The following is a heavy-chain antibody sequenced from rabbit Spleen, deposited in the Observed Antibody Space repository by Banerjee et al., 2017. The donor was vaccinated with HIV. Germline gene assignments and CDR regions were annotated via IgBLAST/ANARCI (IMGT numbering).Heavy chain of an antibody. D-gene: IGHD4-1*01. J-gene: IGHJ3*01. CDR1: GFDFNNYG. CDR2: IEPIFGNT. V-gene: IGHV1S47*01. Sequence: QEQLVESGGGLVQPGGSLKLSCKASGFDFNNYGVSWVRQAPGKGLEWIGYIEPIFGNTYYANWVNGRFTISSHNAQNTLYLQLSSLTAADTATYFCARDLDGVIGWNFGWWGQGTLVTVS. CDR3: ARDLDGVIGWNFGW.